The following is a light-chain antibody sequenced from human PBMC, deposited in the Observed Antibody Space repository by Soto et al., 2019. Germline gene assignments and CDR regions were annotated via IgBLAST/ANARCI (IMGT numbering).Light chain of an antibody. J-gene: IGKJ5*01. CDR3: QQYTNWPPIT. CDR1: QSVSSN. V-gene: IGKV3-15*01. Sequence: EIVMTQSPATLSVSPGDRATLSCRASQSVSSNLAWYQQKPGQAPRLLIYGSSTRATGVPARFSGSGSGADFTLTISNLQSEDFAVYYCQQYTNWPPITFGQGTRLEIK. CDR2: GSS.